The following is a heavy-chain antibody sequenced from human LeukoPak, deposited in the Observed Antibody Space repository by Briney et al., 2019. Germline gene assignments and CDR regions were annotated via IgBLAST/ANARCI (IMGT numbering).Heavy chain of an antibody. Sequence: TSQTLSLTCTVSGGSISSGDYYWSWIRQPPGKGLEWIGYIYYSGSTYYNPSLKSRVTISVDTSKNQFSLKLSSVTAADTAVYYCARGGRGIVPTADFDYWGQGTLVTVSS. V-gene: IGHV4-30-4*08. J-gene: IGHJ4*02. CDR1: GGSISSGDYY. D-gene: IGHD2-2*01. CDR3: ARGGRGIVPTADFDY. CDR2: IYYSGST.